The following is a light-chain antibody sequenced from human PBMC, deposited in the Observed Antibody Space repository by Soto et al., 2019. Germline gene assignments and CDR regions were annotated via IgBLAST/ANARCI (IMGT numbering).Light chain of an antibody. Sequence: QMDRSWHALSLSERKSVAITYRASQYIGNYLNWYQQKPGKAPKLLIFDASTLQTGVPSRFFGSGSGTHFTFIIGSLQPEDVATYYCQHYASLLITFGEGTRLEIK. J-gene: IGKJ5*01. CDR1: QYIGNY. CDR2: DAS. V-gene: IGKV1-33*01. CDR3: QHYASLLIT.